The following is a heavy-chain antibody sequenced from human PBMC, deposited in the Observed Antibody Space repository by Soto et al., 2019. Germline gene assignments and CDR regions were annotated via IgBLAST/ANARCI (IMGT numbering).Heavy chain of an antibody. J-gene: IGHJ6*02. CDR3: ARLYCSGGSCYQDYYYYGMDV. Sequence: QVQLVQSGAEVKKPGASVKVSCKASGYTFTSDDINWVRQATGQGLEWMGWMNPNSGNTGYAQKFQGRVTMTRNTSISTAYMELSSLRSGDTAVYYCARLYCSGGSCYQDYYYYGMDVWGQGTTVTVSS. CDR1: GYTFTSDD. V-gene: IGHV1-8*01. D-gene: IGHD2-15*01. CDR2: MNPNSGNT.